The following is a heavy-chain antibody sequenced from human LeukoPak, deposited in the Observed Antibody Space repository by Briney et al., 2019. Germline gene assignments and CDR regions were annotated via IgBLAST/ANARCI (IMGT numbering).Heavy chain of an antibody. Sequence: PGGCLRLSCVASGFTFNKAWMSWVRHAPGKGLEWVGRIKENSVGGTIDYAAPVKGRFSISRDDSKNTVYLEMNSLKTEDTAVNYCTAGLGRTNDDSWGQGILVTVSS. CDR2: IKENSVGGTI. V-gene: IGHV3-15*01. D-gene: IGHD2-8*01. CDR3: TAGLGRTNDDS. CDR1: GFTFNKAW. J-gene: IGHJ4*02.